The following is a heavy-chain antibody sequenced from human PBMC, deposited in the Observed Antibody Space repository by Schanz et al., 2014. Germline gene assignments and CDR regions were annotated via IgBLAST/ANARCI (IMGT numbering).Heavy chain of an antibody. Sequence: DVQLLESGGGLVQPGGSLRLSCAASGFIFSNYDMHWVRQAPGKGLEWVSGISGSGGSTYYADSVKGRFTISRDNAKNSLYRQRNGHRAEDKAAYYRAREEGWPIAAARTNYYYYGMDVWGQGTTVTVSS. CDR2: ISGSGGST. CDR3: AREEGWPIAAARTNYYYYGMDV. CDR1: GFIFSNYD. D-gene: IGHD6-13*01. V-gene: IGHV3-23*01. J-gene: IGHJ6*02.